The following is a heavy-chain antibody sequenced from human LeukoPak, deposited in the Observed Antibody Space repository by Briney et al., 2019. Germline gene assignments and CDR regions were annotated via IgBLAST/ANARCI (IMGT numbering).Heavy chain of an antibody. D-gene: IGHD2-15*01. CDR3: AKGGVVHAFDM. Sequence: PGGSLRLSCAASGFTFSSYGMHWVRQAPGKGLEWVAVISYDGSNKYYADSVKGRFTISRDNSKNTLYLQMNSLRAEDTAVYYCAKGGVVHAFDMWGQGTMVTVSS. CDR1: GFTFSSYG. CDR2: ISYDGSNK. J-gene: IGHJ3*02. V-gene: IGHV3-30*18.